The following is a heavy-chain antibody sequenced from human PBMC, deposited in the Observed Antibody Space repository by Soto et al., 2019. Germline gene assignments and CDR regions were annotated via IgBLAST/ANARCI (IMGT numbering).Heavy chain of an antibody. J-gene: IGHJ4*02. CDR1: GGSISSSSYY. V-gene: IGHV4-39*01. D-gene: IGHD1-26*01. Sequence: SETLSLTCTVSGGSISSSSYYWGWIRQPPGKGLEWIGNIYYSGTTYYNPSLKSRATISVDTSKNQFSLKLSSVTAADTAVYYCGRVIPPYSGSCVDYWGQGTQVTVS. CDR3: GRVIPPYSGSCVDY. CDR2: IYYSGTT.